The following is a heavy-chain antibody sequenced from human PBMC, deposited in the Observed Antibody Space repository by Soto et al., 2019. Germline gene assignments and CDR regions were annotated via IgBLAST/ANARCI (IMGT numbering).Heavy chain of an antibody. J-gene: IGHJ4*02. V-gene: IGHV3-30*18. CDR3: AKLKRYNYGVDY. D-gene: IGHD5-18*01. Sequence: GGSLRLSCAASGFTFSSYGMHWVRQAPGKGLEWVAVISYDGSNKYYADSVKGRFTISRDNSKNTLYLQMSSLRADDTAVYYCAKLKRYNYGVDYWGQGTPVTVSS. CDR1: GFTFSSYG. CDR2: ISYDGSNK.